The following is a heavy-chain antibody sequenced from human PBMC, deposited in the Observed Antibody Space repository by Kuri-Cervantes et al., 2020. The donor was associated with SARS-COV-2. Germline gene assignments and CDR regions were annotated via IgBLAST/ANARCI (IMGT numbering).Heavy chain of an antibody. J-gene: IGHJ6*03. CDR1: GYSFTTYC. CDR3: ARDLVVPNPYMDV. CDR2: ICPYDSTT. V-gene: IGHV5-51*01. Sequence: GESLKISCKASGYSFTTYCIAWVRQKPGKGLEWMGTICPYDSTTTYGPSFQGQVTISADKSVDTAYLQWNSLRAEDTAVYYCARDLVVPNPYMDVWGKGTTVTVSS. D-gene: IGHD3-16*02.